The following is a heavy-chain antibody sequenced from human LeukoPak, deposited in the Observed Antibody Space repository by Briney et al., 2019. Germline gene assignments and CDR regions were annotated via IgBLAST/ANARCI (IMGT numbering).Heavy chain of an antibody. CDR3: ARGQYYDFWSGYWPFDY. CDR2: IYTSGSI. Sequence: PSETLSLTCTVSGGSISSYYWSWIRQPAGKGLEWIGRIYTSGSINYNPSLKSRVTMSVDTSKNQFSLKLSSVTAADMAVYYCARGQYYDFWSGYWPFDYWGQGTLVTVSS. D-gene: IGHD3-3*01. V-gene: IGHV4-4*07. CDR1: GGSISSYY. J-gene: IGHJ4*02.